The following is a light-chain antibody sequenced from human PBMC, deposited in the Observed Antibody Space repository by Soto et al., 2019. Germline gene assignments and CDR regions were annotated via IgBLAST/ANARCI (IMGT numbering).Light chain of an antibody. V-gene: IGKV3-20*01. CDR2: GAS. Sequence: EIVLRQSPGTLSLSPGERATLSCRASQSVSSNYLAWYQQKPGQAPRLLIYGASSRATGIPDRFSGSGSGTDFTLSISRLEPADVAVYYCQQYGSSPYTFGQGTKLEIK. CDR1: QSVSSNY. CDR3: QQYGSSPYT. J-gene: IGKJ2*01.